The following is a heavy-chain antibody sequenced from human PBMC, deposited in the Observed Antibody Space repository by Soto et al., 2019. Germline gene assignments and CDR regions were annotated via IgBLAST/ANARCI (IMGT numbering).Heavy chain of an antibody. D-gene: IGHD2-15*01. CDR3: AKESSTVVVVARAVDF. V-gene: IGHV3-23*01. CDR1: GFTFSTSG. CDR2: ISGRGSAT. J-gene: IGHJ3*01. Sequence: EVQLLESGGGLVQPGESLRLSCAASGFTFSTSGMTWVRQAPGKGLEWVSGISGRGSATYYADSVKGRFTISRDDSKNTLYPQMNRLRVEDTALYYCAKESSTVVVVARAVDFWGQGTMVTVPS.